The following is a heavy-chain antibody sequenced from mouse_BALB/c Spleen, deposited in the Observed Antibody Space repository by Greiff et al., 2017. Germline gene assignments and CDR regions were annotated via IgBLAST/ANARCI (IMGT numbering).Heavy chain of an antibody. D-gene: IGHD1-2*01. CDR3: ARRGDYYGYYAMDY. CDR2: ISTYSGNT. CDR1: GYTFTDYA. J-gene: IGHJ4*01. V-gene: IGHV1-67*01. Sequence: QVQLQQSGPELVRPGVSVKISCKGSGYTFTDYAMHWVKQSHAKSLEWIGVISTYSGNTNYNQKFKGKATMTEDKSSSTAYMELARLTSEDSAIYYCARRGDYYGYYAMDYWGQGTSVTVSS.